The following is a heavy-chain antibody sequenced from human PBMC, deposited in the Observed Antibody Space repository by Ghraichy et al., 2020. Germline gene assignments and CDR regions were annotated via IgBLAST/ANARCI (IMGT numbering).Heavy chain of an antibody. D-gene: IGHD6-6*01. V-gene: IGHV3-23*01. Sequence: GGSLRLSCAASGFTFSNYAVSWVRQAPGKGLEWVSTISSGGDSTYYADSVKGRFTISRDNSKNTLYLQMNSLRAEDTAVYYCAKLGSSSSYDVDVWGQGTTVTVSS. CDR3: AKLGSSSSYDVDV. CDR1: GFTFSNYA. J-gene: IGHJ6*02. CDR2: ISSGGDST.